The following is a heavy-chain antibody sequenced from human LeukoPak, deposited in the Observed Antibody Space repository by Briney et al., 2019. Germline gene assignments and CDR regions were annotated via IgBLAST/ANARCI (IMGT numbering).Heavy chain of an antibody. D-gene: IGHD1-1*01. CDR2: INHSGST. CDR3: ARGNDDFDH. V-gene: IGHV4-34*01. Sequence: SETLSLTCAVYGGSFSGYYWSWIRQPPGKGLEWTGEINHSGSTNYNPSLKSRVTISVDTSKNQFSLKLSSVTAADTAVYYCARGNDDFDHWGQGTLVTVSS. J-gene: IGHJ4*02. CDR1: GGSFSGYY.